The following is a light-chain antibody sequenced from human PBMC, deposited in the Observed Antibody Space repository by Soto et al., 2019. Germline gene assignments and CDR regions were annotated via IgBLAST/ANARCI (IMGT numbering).Light chain of an antibody. CDR3: SSYGGYNNVV. J-gene: IGLJ1*01. CDR2: EVI. V-gene: IGLV2-8*01. CDR1: SSDVGGYNY. Sequence: QAVLAQPPSASGSPGQSVTISCTGTSSDVGGYNYVSWFQQHPGKAPKLIIHEVIQRPSGVPDRFSGSKSGNTASLTVSGLQAEDEGTYYCSSYGGYNNVVFGTGTKVTVL.